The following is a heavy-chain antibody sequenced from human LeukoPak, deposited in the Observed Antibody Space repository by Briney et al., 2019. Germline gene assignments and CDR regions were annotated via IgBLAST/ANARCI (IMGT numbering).Heavy chain of an antibody. Sequence: GGSLRLSCAASGFTFSSYGMHWVRQAPGKGLEWVAVISYDGSNKYYADSVKGRFTISRDNSKNTLYLQMNSLRAEDTAVYYCASKGDGSCDSSLCQGAFDFWGQGSVVTVSS. CDR3: ASKGDGSCDSSLCQGAFDF. J-gene: IGHJ3*01. CDR2: ISYDGSNK. D-gene: IGHD2-21*01. V-gene: IGHV3-30*03. CDR1: GFTFSSYG.